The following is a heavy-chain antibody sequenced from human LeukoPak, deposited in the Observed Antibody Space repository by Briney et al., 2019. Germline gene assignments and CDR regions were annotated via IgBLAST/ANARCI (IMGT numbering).Heavy chain of an antibody. Sequence: ASVKVSSKASGYTFTSYGISWVRQAPGQGLEWMGWISAYNGNTNYAQKHQGRVTTTTDTSTSTAYMELRSLRSDDTAVYYCARDCSSTSCYLWGQGTLVTVSS. CDR2: ISAYNGNT. J-gene: IGHJ4*02. V-gene: IGHV1-18*01. CDR3: ARDCSSTSCYL. CDR1: GYTFTSYG. D-gene: IGHD2-2*01.